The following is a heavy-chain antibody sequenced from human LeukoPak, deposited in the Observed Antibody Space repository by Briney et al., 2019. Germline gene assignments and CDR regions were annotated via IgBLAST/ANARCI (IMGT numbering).Heavy chain of an antibody. Sequence: GGSLRLSCAASGFTFSSYWMSWVRQAPGKGLEWVANIKQDGSEKYYVDSVKGRFTISRDNSKNTLHLQMNSLRAEDTAVYYCARNMVRGYEDAFDIWGQGTMVTVSS. CDR2: IKQDGSEK. D-gene: IGHD3-10*01. CDR1: GFTFSSYW. CDR3: ARNMVRGYEDAFDI. V-gene: IGHV3-7*01. J-gene: IGHJ3*02.